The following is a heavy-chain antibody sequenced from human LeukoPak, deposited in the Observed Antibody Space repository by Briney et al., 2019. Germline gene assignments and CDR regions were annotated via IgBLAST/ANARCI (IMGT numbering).Heavy chain of an antibody. CDR2: IYYSGST. CDR1: GGSISSYY. CDR3: VREGLRFLEWASDAFDI. Sequence: PSETLSLTCTVSGGSISSYYWSWIRQPPGKGLEWIGYIYYSGSTNYNPSLKSRVTISVDTSKNQFSLKLSSVTAADTAVYYCVREGLRFLEWASDAFDIWGQGTMVTVSS. D-gene: IGHD3-3*01. V-gene: IGHV4-59*01. J-gene: IGHJ3*02.